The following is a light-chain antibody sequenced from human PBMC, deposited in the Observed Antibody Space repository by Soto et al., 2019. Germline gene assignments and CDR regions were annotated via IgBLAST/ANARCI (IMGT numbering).Light chain of an antibody. V-gene: IGLV2-14*03. J-gene: IGLJ1*01. CDR2: DVI. CDR1: SNDVGGYNF. CDR3: TSYTSSFTFV. Sequence: QSALTQPASVSGSPGQSITISCTGTSNDVGGYNFVFWYQQHPTKAPKLIIYDVINRPSGVSNRFSGSKSGNMASLTISGLQAEDEADYYCTSYTSSFTFVFGTGTKVTVL.